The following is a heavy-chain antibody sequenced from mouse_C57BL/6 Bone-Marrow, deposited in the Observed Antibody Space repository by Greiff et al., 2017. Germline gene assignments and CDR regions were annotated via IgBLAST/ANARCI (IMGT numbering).Heavy chain of an antibody. V-gene: IGHV14-4*01. J-gene: IGHJ2*01. CDR3: TTALWLRRNY. CDR1: GFNIKDDY. D-gene: IGHD2-2*01. CDR2: IDPENGDT. Sequence: VQLKQSGAELVRPGASVKLSCTASGFNIKDDYMHWVKQRPEQGLEWIGWIDPENGDTEYASKFQGKATITADTPSNTAYLQLSSLTSEDTAVYYCTTALWLRRNYWGQGTTLTVSS.